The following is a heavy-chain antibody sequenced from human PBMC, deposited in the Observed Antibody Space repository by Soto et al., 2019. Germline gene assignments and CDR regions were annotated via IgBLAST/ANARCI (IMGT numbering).Heavy chain of an antibody. D-gene: IGHD1-26*01. CDR3: ATDSGTQGY. CDR2: VYYSGST. J-gene: IGHJ4*02. V-gene: IGHV4-61*01. Sequence: PSETLSLTCTVSGGSVSSGSYYWSWIRQPPGKGLEWIGYVYYSGSTNYNPSLKSRVTISVDTSKNQFSLKLSSVTAADTAVYYCATDSGTQGYWGQGTLVTVSS. CDR1: GGSVSSGSYY.